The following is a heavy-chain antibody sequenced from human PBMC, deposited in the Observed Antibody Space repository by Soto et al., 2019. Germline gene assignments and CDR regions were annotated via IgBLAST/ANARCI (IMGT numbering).Heavy chain of an antibody. Sequence: GGSLRLSCAASGFTFSSYGMHWVRQAPGKGLEWVAVISYDGSNKYYADSVKGRFTISRDNSKNTLYLQMNSLRAEDTAVYYCAKAVAGTGNWFDPWGQGTLVTVSS. CDR1: GFTFSSYG. CDR2: ISYDGSNK. D-gene: IGHD6-19*01. V-gene: IGHV3-30*18. CDR3: AKAVAGTGNWFDP. J-gene: IGHJ5*02.